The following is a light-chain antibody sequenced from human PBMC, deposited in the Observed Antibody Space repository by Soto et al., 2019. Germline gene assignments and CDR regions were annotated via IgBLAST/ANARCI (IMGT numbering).Light chain of an antibody. CDR1: SSDIGDYNY. V-gene: IGLV2-8*01. Sequence: QSVLTQPPSASGSPGQSVTFSCTGTSSDIGDYNYVSWYQQHPGKAPKLMIYEVTKRPSGVPDRFSGSKSGNTTSLTVSGLQADDEADYYCSSYAGNNKYVFGTGTKVTV. J-gene: IGLJ1*01. CDR3: SSYAGNNKYV. CDR2: EVT.